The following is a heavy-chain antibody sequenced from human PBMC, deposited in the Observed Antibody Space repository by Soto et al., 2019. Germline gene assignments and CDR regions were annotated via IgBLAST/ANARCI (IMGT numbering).Heavy chain of an antibody. D-gene: IGHD6-6*01. CDR1: GFTFSSYA. CDR2: ISYDGSNK. J-gene: IGHJ4*02. V-gene: IGHV3-30-3*01. Sequence: GGSLRLSCAASGFTFSSYAMHWVRQAPGKGLEWVAVISYDGSNKYYADSVKGLFTISRDNSKNTLYLQMNSLRAEDTAVYYCARDQTPYSSSSRGYYFDYWGQGTLVTVSS. CDR3: ARDQTPYSSSSRGYYFDY.